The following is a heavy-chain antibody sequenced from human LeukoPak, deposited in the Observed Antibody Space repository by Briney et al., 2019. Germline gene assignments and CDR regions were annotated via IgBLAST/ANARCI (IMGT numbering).Heavy chain of an antibody. CDR1: GFTFDDYA. J-gene: IGHJ4*02. V-gene: IGHV3-9*01. D-gene: IGHD3-22*01. CDR3: ARDWGYYDSSGYYDY. Sequence: GGSLRLSCAASGFTFDDYAMHWVRQAPGKGLEWVSGISWNSGSIGYADSVKGRFTISRDNAKNSLYLQMNSLRAEDTAVYYCARDWGYYDSSGYYDYWGQGTLVTVSS. CDR2: ISWNSGSI.